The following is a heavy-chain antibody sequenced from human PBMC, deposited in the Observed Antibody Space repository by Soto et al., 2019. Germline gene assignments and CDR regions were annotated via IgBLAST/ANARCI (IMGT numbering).Heavy chain of an antibody. CDR3: AKDRAKGAVAGTGDYYYGMDV. D-gene: IGHD6-19*01. Sequence: ESGGGLVQPGRSLRLSCAASGFTFDDYAMHWVRQAPGKGLEWVSGISWNSGIIGYADSVKGRFTISRDNAKNSLYLQMNSLRAEDTALYYCAKDRAKGAVAGTGDYYYGMDVWGQGTTVTVSS. CDR1: GFTFDDYA. J-gene: IGHJ6*02. V-gene: IGHV3-9*01. CDR2: ISWNSGII.